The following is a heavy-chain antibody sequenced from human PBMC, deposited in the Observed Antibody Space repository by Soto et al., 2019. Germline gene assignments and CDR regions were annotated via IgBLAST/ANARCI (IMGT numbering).Heavy chain of an antibody. CDR1: GGTFSSYA. D-gene: IGHD1-26*01. CDR2: IIPIFGTA. CDR3: ARSPTNSGSYQNTEDDAFDI. Sequence: QVQLVQSGAEVKKPGSSVKVSCKASGGTFSSYAISWVRQAPGQGLEWMGGIIPIFGTANYAQKFQGRVTITADESTSTAYRERSSLRSEDTAVYYCARSPTNSGSYQNTEDDAFDIWGQGTMVTVSS. V-gene: IGHV1-69*01. J-gene: IGHJ3*02.